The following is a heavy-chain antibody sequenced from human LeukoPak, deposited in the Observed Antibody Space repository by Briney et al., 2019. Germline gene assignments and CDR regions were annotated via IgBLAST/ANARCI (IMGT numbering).Heavy chain of an antibody. CDR2: ISSSSSYT. Sequence: PGGSLRLSCAASGFTVSDYYMSWIRQAPGKGVEWVSYISSSSSYTNYADSVKGRFTISRDNAKNSLYLQMNSLRAEDTAVYYCARDLLDDDSSGYYYDYWGQGTLVTVSS. V-gene: IGHV3-11*05. CDR1: GFTVSDYY. D-gene: IGHD3-22*01. J-gene: IGHJ4*02. CDR3: ARDLLDDDSSGYYYDY.